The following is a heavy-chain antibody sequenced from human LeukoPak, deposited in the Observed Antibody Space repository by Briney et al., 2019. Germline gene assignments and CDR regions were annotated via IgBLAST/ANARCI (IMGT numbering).Heavy chain of an antibody. D-gene: IGHD1-26*01. Sequence: GGSLRLSCAASGFTFSMYAMHWVRQAPGKGLEYVSAISSNGGSTYYANSVKGRFSISRDNSKNTLYLQMGSLRGEDMAVYYCARGHVVVWELPWGFDYWGQGTLVTVSS. CDR2: ISSNGGST. J-gene: IGHJ4*02. CDR3: ARGHVVVWELPWGFDY. V-gene: IGHV3-64*01. CDR1: GFTFSMYA.